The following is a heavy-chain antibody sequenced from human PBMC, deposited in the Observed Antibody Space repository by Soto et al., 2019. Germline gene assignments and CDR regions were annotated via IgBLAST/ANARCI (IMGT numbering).Heavy chain of an antibody. CDR2: ISANNGNT. J-gene: IGHJ4*02. V-gene: IGHV1-18*01. CDR3: ARSAPFDIYAIKPVEF. Sequence: QVRLVQSGPEVKKPGASVKVSCKASGYTFTTFGISWVRQAPGQGLEWVGWISANNGNTKYSQKFQGRVSLTTETSASTAYMELRSLRSDDTAVYYCARSAPFDIYAIKPVEFWGQGTLVTVSS. D-gene: IGHD3-9*01. CDR1: GYTFTTFG.